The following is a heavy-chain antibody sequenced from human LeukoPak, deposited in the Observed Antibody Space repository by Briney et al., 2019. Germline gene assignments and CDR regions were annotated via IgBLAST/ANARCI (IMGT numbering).Heavy chain of an antibody. Sequence: SSETLSLTCTVSGGSISSYYWSWIRQPAGKGLEWIGRIYTSGSTNYNPSLKSRVTMSVDTSKNQFSLKRSSVTAADTAVYYCARDQSPHYDILTGYYHPGYFQHWGQGTLVTVSS. CDR3: ARDQSPHYDILTGYYHPGYFQH. D-gene: IGHD3-9*01. V-gene: IGHV4-4*07. CDR1: GGSISSYY. CDR2: IYTSGST. J-gene: IGHJ1*01.